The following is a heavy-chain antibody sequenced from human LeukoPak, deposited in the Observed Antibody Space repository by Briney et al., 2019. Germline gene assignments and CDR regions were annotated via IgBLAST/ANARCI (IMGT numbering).Heavy chain of an antibody. CDR2: ISWDGGST. Sequence: AGGSLRLSCAASGFTFSSYAMSWVRQAPGKGLEWVSLISWDGGSTYYADSVKGRFTISRDNSKNSLYLQMNSLRAEDTALYYCAKDSTGDFWSGFYMDVWGKGTTVTVSS. CDR3: AKDSTGDFWSGFYMDV. CDR1: GFTFSSYA. J-gene: IGHJ6*03. D-gene: IGHD3-3*01. V-gene: IGHV3-43D*04.